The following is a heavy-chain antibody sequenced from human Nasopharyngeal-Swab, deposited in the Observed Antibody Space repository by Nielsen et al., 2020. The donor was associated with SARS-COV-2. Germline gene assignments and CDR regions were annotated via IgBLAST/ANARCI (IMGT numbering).Heavy chain of an antibody. Sequence: SETLSLTCTVHGGSFSPTKWSWIRQPPGRGLEYIGDVSDDEGTDYNASLRSRVTVSLDKSRNQFSLTLTSVIAADTAVYYCVVGRDPYKTGYWGQGTLVTVSS. CDR1: GGSFSPTK. J-gene: IGHJ4*02. CDR3: VVGRDPYKTGY. V-gene: IGHV4-34*01. CDR2: VSDDEGT. D-gene: IGHD5-24*01.